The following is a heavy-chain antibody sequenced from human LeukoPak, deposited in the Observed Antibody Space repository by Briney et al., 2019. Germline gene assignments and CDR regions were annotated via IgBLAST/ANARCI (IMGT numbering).Heavy chain of an antibody. V-gene: IGHV4-59*01. J-gene: IGHJ3*02. CDR3: AGFTQYYDFWSGAFDI. CDR1: GGSISPYF. D-gene: IGHD3-3*01. CDR2: ISYTGST. Sequence: SETLSLTCTVSGGSISPYFWSWMRQTPGKGLEWIGYISYTGSTNYNPALKSRVTISVDTSKNQFSLQLTSVTAADTAVYYCAGFTQYYDFWSGAFDIWGQGTMVTVSS.